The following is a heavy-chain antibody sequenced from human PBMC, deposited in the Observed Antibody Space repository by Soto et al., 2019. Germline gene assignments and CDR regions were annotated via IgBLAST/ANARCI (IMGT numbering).Heavy chain of an antibody. CDR3: ARDTKGSSGWYEGYYYYGMDV. D-gene: IGHD6-19*01. Sequence: GGSLRLSCAASGFTFSSYGMIWVRQAPGKGLEWVSSISSSSSYIYYADSVKGRFTISRDNAKNSLYLQMNSLRAEDTAVYYCARDTKGSSGWYEGYYYYGMDVWGQGTTVTVSS. CDR1: GFTFSSYG. CDR2: ISSSSSYI. J-gene: IGHJ6*02. V-gene: IGHV3-21*01.